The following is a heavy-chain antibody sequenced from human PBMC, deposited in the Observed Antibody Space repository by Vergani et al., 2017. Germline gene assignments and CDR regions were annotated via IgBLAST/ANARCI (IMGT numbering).Heavy chain of an antibody. D-gene: IGHD5-12*01. V-gene: IGHV3-48*01. CDR2: ISSSSSTI. Sequence: EVQLVESGGGLVQPGGSLRLSCAASGFTFSSYSMNWVRQAPGKGLEWVSYISSSSSTIYYADSVKGRFTISRDNSKNTLYLQMNSLRAEDTAVYYCAKDRWIVATIGAFDYWGQGTLVTVSS. CDR1: GFTFSSYS. CDR3: AKDRWIVATIGAFDY. J-gene: IGHJ4*02.